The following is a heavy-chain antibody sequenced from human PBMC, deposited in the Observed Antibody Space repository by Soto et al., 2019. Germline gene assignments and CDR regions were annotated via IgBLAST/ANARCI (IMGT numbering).Heavy chain of an antibody. Sequence: QVQLVQSGAEVKKPGSSVKVSCKASGGTFSSYAISWVRQDPGQGLEWMGGIIPISETTNYAQKFQGRVTITADESKITAYMELSSLRSEDTAVYYCARSQGSSTSLEIYYYYYYAMDVWGQGTLVTVSS. D-gene: IGHD2-2*01. CDR1: GGTFSSYA. CDR3: ARSQGSSTSLEIYYYYYYAMDV. V-gene: IGHV1-69*01. CDR2: IIPISETT. J-gene: IGHJ6*02.